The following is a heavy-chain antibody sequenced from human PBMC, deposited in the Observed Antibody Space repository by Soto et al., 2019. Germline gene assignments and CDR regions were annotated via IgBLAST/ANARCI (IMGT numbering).Heavy chain of an antibody. D-gene: IGHD4-17*01. CDR3: ARSYGDYDDY. J-gene: IGHJ4*02. V-gene: IGHV4-59*01. CDR2: IYYSGST. CDR1: GGSISSYY. Sequence: QVQLQESGPGLVKPSETLSLTCTVSGGSISSYYWSWIRQPPGKGLEWIGYIYYSGSTNYNPSLTSRVTISVDTSKNQFSLKLSSVTAADTAVYYCARSYGDYDDYWGQGTLVTVSS.